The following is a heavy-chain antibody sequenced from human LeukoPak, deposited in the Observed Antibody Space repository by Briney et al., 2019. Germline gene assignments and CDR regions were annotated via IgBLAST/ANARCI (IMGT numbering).Heavy chain of an antibody. V-gene: IGHV3-66*02. D-gene: IGHD6-6*01. Sequence: GGSLRLSCAASGFTVSSNYMSWARQAPGKGLEWVSVIYSGGSTYYADSVKGRFTISRDNSKNTLYLQMNSLRAEDTAVYYCARARQLSAFDYWGQGTLVTVSS. CDR2: IYSGGST. J-gene: IGHJ4*02. CDR3: ARARQLSAFDY. CDR1: GFTVSSNY.